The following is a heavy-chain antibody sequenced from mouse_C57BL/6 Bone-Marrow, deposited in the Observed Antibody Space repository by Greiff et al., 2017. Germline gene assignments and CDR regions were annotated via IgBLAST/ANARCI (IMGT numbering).Heavy chain of an antibody. V-gene: IGHV5-17*01. Sequence: EVQVVESGGGLVKPGGSLKLSCAASGFTFSDYGMHWVRQAPEKGLEWVAYISSGCSTIYYADTVKGGFTISRDNAKNTLFLQMTSLRSEDTAMYYCARLCAYWGQGTLVTVSA. CDR3: ARLCAY. J-gene: IGHJ3*01. CDR2: ISSGCSTI. CDR1: GFTFSDYG.